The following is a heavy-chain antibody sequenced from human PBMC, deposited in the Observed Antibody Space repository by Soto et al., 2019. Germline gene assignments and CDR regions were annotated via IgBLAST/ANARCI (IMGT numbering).Heavy chain of an antibody. CDR2: IFHDGTA. CDR3: ARLVYDTRLNYMYFDF. D-gene: IGHD3-10*01. CDR1: GVSLTSGNW. Sequence: LSLTCAVSGVSLTSGNWWTWVRQSPQRGLEYIGEIFHDGTANYYPSFERRVAMSVDTSRNQFSLKLTSVTAADTAVYFCARLVYDTRLNYMYFDFWGPRTLVTVSS. J-gene: IGHJ4*02. V-gene: IGHV4-4*01.